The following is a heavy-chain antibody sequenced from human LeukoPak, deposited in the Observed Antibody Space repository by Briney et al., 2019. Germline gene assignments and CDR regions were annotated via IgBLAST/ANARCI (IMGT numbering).Heavy chain of an antibody. D-gene: IGHD6-13*01. V-gene: IGHV4-4*07. CDR3: ARSHIAAAGDRFFDY. Sequence: SETLSLTCTVSGGSISSYYWSWIRQPAGKGLEWIGRIYTSGSTNYNPSLKSRVTMSVDTSKNQFSLKLSSVTAADTAVYYCARSHIAAAGDRFFDYWGQGTLVTVPS. J-gene: IGHJ4*02. CDR1: GGSISSYY. CDR2: IYTSGST.